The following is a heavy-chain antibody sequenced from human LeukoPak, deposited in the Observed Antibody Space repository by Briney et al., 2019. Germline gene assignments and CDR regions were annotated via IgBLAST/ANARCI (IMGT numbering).Heavy chain of an antibody. Sequence: GGSLRLSCAASGFTFSSYAMSWVRQAPGKGLEWVSAISGSGGSTYYADSVKGRFTISRDNSKNTLYLQMNSLRAEDTAVYYCAKDAVAGNNYYYYYYMDVWGKGTTVAVSS. V-gene: IGHV3-23*01. J-gene: IGHJ6*03. CDR2: ISGSGGST. D-gene: IGHD6-19*01. CDR3: AKDAVAGNNYYYYYYMDV. CDR1: GFTFSSYA.